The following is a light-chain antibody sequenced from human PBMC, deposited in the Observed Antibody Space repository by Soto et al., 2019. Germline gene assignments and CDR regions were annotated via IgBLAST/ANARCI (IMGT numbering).Light chain of an antibody. V-gene: IGLV2-11*01. J-gene: IGLJ1*01. CDR1: SSDVDAYNY. Sequence: QSVLTQPRSVSGSPGQSATISCTGSSSDVDAYNYVSWYQHNTGKAPKLLIYDVNKRPSGVPDRFSGSKFGNTASLTISGLQADDEATFYCCSYAGSYDYVFGTGTKGTVL. CDR2: DVN. CDR3: CSYAGSYDYV.